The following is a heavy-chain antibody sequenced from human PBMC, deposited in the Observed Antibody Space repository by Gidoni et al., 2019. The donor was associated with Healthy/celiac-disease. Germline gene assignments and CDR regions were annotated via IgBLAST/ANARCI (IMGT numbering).Heavy chain of an antibody. CDR2: INHSGST. CDR1: GGSFSGYY. J-gene: IGHJ6*03. Sequence: QVQLQQWGAGLLKPSETLSLTCAVYGGSFSGYYWSWIRQPPGKGLEWIGEINHSGSTNYNPSLKSRVTISVDTSKNQFSLKLSSVTAADTAVYYCARERASGSYYGESYYYYYYMDVWGKGTTVTVSS. D-gene: IGHD3-10*01. CDR3: ARERASGSYYGESYYYYYYMDV. V-gene: IGHV4-34*01.